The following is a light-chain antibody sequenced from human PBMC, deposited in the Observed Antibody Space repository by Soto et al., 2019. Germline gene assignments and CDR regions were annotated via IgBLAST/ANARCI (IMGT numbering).Light chain of an antibody. V-gene: IGKV1-33*01. CDR1: QGITNS. CDR3: HHYHDDPFT. Sequence: DIQMTQSPSSLSASVGDTITITCRASQGITNSLNWYQMRPGDAPKLLIYDASKLAIGVPSRFSGSGSGTHFTFPVSSLQTEDIATYFCHHYHDDPFTFRPGTKVDLK. J-gene: IGKJ3*01. CDR2: DAS.